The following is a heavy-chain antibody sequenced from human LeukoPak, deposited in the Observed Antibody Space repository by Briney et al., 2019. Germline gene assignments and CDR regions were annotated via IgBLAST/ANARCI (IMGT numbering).Heavy chain of an antibody. CDR2: INHSGST. D-gene: IGHD2-15*01. CDR1: GGSFSGYY. V-gene: IGHV4-34*01. Sequence: KPSETLSLTCAVYGGSFSGYYWSWIRQPPGKGLEWIGEINHSGSTNYNPSLKSRVTISVDTSKNQFSLKLSSVTAEDTAVYYCARGPRYCSGGSCYSPFDYWGQGTLVTVSS. CDR3: ARGPRYCSGGSCYSPFDY. J-gene: IGHJ4*02.